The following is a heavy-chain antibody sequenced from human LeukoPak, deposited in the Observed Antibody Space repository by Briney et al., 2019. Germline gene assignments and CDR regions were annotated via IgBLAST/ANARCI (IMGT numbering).Heavy chain of an antibody. Sequence: GESLKISCKGSGYSFTSYWIGWVRQMPGKGLEWMGIIYPGDSDTRYSPSFQGQVTISADKSISTAYLQWSSLKASDTAMYYCARRYGSGSYAGGVFGYWGQGTLVTVSS. CDR3: ARRYGSGSYAGGVFGY. CDR2: IYPGDSDT. J-gene: IGHJ4*02. D-gene: IGHD3-10*01. V-gene: IGHV5-51*01. CDR1: GYSFTSYW.